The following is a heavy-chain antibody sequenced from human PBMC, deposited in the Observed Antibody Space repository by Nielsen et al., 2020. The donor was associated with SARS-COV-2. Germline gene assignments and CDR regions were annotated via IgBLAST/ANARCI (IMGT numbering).Heavy chain of an antibody. V-gene: IGHV1-18*01. CDR1: GYTFRGYG. D-gene: IGHD6-19*01. CDR2: INPYNGNR. J-gene: IGHJ5*02. Sequence: ASVKVSCKASGYTFRGYGIAWVRQAPGQGLDWMGWINPYNGNRDYAQKFQGRVTITADESTSTAYMELSSLRSEDTAVYYCARAGWGYSSGWYNWFDPWGQGTLVTVSS. CDR3: ARAGWGYSSGWYNWFDP.